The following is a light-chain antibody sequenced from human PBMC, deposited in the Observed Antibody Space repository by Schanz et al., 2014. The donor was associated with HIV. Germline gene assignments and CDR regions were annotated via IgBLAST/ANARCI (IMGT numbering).Light chain of an antibody. CDR3: QTWGTGIRV. CDR1: SGHSSYA. V-gene: IGLV4-69*01. J-gene: IGLJ2*01. CDR2: LEGSGSY. Sequence: QLVLTQSPSASASLGASVKLTCTLSSGHSSYAIAWHQQQPEKGPRYLMKLEGSGSYNKGSGVPDRFSGSSSGADRYLTISSLQSEDEADYYCQTWGTGIRVFGGGTKLTVL.